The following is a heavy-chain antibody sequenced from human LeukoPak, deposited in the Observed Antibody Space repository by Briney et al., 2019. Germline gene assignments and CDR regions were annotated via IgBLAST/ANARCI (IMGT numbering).Heavy chain of an antibody. D-gene: IGHD1-1*01. Sequence: GGSLRLSCAASGFTFSTYAMSWVRQAPGKGPEWVSAISNSGGGTYYADFVKGRFTISRDNSKNTLYLQMNTLRADDTAVYYCARDWNVWYFDYWGQGTLVTVSS. CDR1: GFTFSTYA. CDR3: ARDWNVWYFDY. J-gene: IGHJ4*02. CDR2: ISNSGGGT. V-gene: IGHV3-23*01.